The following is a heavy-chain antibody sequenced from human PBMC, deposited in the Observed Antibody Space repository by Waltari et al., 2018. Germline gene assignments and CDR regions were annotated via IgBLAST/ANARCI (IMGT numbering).Heavy chain of an antibody. CDR2: IYHSGST. CDR1: GGSISSGGYY. J-gene: IGHJ4*02. CDR3: ARVTSSAYFDY. Sequence: QVQLQESGPGLVKPSQPLSLTCTVSGGSISSGGYYWSWIRQHPGKGLEWIGYIYHSGSTYYNPSLKSRVTISVDRSKNQFSLKLSSVTAADTAVYYCARVTSSAYFDYWGQGTLVTVSS. V-gene: IGHV4-31*03.